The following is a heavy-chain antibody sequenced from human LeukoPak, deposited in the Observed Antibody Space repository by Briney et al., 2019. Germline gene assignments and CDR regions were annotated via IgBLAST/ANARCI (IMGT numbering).Heavy chain of an antibody. CDR2: INQHGTEK. CDR3: ARAVADPGAFDI. Sequence: GGSLRLSCEASEFKFYDYWMTWVRQAPGKGLEWVAKINQHGTEKNYADSVKGRFTISRDNGKNLVYLQMNILRAEDTAIYYCARAVADPGAFDIWGQGTMVTVSS. V-gene: IGHV3-7*04. J-gene: IGHJ3*02. CDR1: EFKFYDYW. D-gene: IGHD6-19*01.